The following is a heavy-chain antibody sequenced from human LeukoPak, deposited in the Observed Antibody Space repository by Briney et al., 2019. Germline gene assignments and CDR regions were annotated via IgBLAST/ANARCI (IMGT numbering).Heavy chain of an antibody. CDR2: IYYSGST. CDR3: ARGLYCSSTSCYAGRRAFDI. J-gene: IGHJ3*02. CDR1: GGSISSYY. V-gene: IGHV4-59*01. D-gene: IGHD2-2*01. Sequence: SETLSLTCTVSGGSISSYYWSWIRQPPGKGLEWIGCIYYSGSTNYNPSLKSRVTISVDTSKNQFSLKLSSVTAADTAVYYCARGLYCSSTSCYAGRRAFDIWGQGTMVTVSS.